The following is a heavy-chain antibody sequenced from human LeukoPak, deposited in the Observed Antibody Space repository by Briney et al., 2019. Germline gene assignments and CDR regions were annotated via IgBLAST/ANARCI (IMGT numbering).Heavy chain of an antibody. J-gene: IGHJ4*02. D-gene: IGHD2-15*01. V-gene: IGHV4-38-2*02. Sequence: SETLSLTCTVSGYSISSGFYWGWIRQPPGKGLEWIGSIYHSGSTYYNPSLKSRVTISVDTSENQFSLKLTSVTAADTAVYYCARRYCSGGSCGFDYWGQGTLVTVSS. CDR3: ARRYCSGGSCGFDY. CDR1: GYSISSGFY. CDR2: IYHSGST.